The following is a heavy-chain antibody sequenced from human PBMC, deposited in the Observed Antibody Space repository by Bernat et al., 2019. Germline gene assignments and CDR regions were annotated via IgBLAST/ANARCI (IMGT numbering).Heavy chain of an antibody. CDR3: ARESSEVEKAMAPLLDSMGFDP. CDR1: GFTFSSYG. V-gene: IGHV3-33*01. CDR2: IWYDGSNK. J-gene: IGHJ5*02. D-gene: IGHD5-18*01. Sequence: QVQLVESGGGVVQPGRSLRLSCAASGFTFSSYGMHWVRQAPGKGLEWVAVIWYDGSNKYYADSVKGRFTISRDNSKNTLYLQMNSLRAEDTAVYYWARESSEVEKAMAPLLDSMGFDPWGQGTLVTVSS.